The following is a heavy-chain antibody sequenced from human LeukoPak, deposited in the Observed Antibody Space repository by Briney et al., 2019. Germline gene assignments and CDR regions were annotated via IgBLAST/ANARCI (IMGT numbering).Heavy chain of an antibody. CDR2: ISWNSGSI. D-gene: IGHD6-13*01. CDR1: GFTFDDYA. V-gene: IGHV3-9*03. J-gene: IGHJ4*02. CDR3: AKDFYSSSWYYFDY. Sequence: GVSLRLSCAASGFTFDDYAMHWVRQAPGKGLEWVSGISWNSGSIGYADSVKGRFTISRDNAKNSLYLQMNSLRAEDMALYYCAKDFYSSSWYYFDYWGQGTLVTVSS.